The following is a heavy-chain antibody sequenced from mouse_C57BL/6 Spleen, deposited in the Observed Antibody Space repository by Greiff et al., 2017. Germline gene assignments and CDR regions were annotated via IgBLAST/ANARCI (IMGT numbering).Heavy chain of an antibody. CDR1: GYAFTNYL. CDR3: ARDYYGSSYYAMDY. Sequence: QVQLQQSGAELVRPGTSVKVSCKASGYAFTNYLIEWVKQRPGQGLEWIGVINPGSGGTNYNEKFKGKATLTADKSSSTAYMQLSSLTSEDSAVYFCARDYYGSSYYAMDYWGRGTSVTVAS. D-gene: IGHD1-1*01. J-gene: IGHJ4*01. CDR2: INPGSGGT. V-gene: IGHV1-54*01.